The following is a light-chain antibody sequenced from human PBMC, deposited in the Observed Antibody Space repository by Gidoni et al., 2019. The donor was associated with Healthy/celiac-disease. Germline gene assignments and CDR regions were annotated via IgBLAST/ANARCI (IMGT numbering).Light chain of an antibody. J-gene: IGLJ3*02. Sequence: QSALTQPASVSGSPGQSINISCTGTSSDVGSYNLLSWYQQHPGKAPKLMIYEGSKRPSGVSNRFSGSKSGNTASLTISGLQAEDEADYYCCSYAGSSTWVFGGGTQADRP. CDR1: SSDVGSYNL. V-gene: IGLV2-23*01. CDR3: CSYAGSSTWV. CDR2: EGS.